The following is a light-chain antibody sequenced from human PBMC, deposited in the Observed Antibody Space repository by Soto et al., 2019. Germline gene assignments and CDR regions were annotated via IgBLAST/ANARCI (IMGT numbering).Light chain of an antibody. J-gene: IGKJ2*03. CDR1: QSLLHSNGHNY. Sequence: DIVLTQSPLSLSVTPGEPASISCRSSQSLLHSNGHNYLDCYLQKPGQSPQVLIYLGSIRASGVPDRFSGSGSGTDFTLKISRMEAEDVGSYYCMQAPKTPPYSFGQGTQVEIK. V-gene: IGKV2-28*01. CDR2: LGS. CDR3: MQAPKTPPYS.